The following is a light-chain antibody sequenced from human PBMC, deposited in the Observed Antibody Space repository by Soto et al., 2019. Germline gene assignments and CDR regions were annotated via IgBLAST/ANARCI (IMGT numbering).Light chain of an antibody. CDR2: AAS. V-gene: IGKV3-11*01. Sequence: EIVMTQSPVTLSVSPGERATLSCRASQSVSSNLAWYQQKPGQAPRVLIYAASTRATGIPDRFSGSGSGTDFTLTISSLEPEDFALYYCQQRSSWPWTFGQGTKVDI. CDR1: QSVSSN. CDR3: QQRSSWPWT. J-gene: IGKJ1*01.